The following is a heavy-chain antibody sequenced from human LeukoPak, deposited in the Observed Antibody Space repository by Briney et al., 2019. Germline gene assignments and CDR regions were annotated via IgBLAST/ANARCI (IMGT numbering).Heavy chain of an antibody. Sequence: SETLSLTCAVYGGSFSGYYWSWIRQPPGKGLEWIGEINHSGSTNYNPSLKSRVTISVDTSKNQFSLKLSSVTAADTAVYYCARGLKQWQDFDYWGQGTLVTVSS. CDR2: INHSGST. J-gene: IGHJ4*02. D-gene: IGHD6-19*01. CDR1: GGSFSGYY. CDR3: ARGLKQWQDFDY. V-gene: IGHV4-34*01.